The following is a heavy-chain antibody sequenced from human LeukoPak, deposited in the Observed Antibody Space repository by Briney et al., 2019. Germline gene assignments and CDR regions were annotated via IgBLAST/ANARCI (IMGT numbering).Heavy chain of an antibody. D-gene: IGHD3-22*01. CDR1: GGSVSSGSHC. Sequence: PSETLSLTCPVSGGSVSSGSHCWRWIRQPPGKGLEWIGHVYYSGSTSYNPSLKGRVTISVDTSKNQFSLKLSSVTAADTAVYYCARTSNYYDSSGHYYFDYWGQGTLVTVSS. CDR3: ARTSNYYDSSGHYYFDY. J-gene: IGHJ4*02. V-gene: IGHV4-61*01. CDR2: VYYSGST.